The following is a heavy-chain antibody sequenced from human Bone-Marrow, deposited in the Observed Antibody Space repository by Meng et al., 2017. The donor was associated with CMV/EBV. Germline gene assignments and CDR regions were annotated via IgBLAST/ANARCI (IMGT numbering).Heavy chain of an antibody. J-gene: IGHJ6*02. CDR1: GDSVTSNSAA. CDR3: ARDCGGDCSGMEV. D-gene: IGHD2-21*01. V-gene: IGHV6-1*01. Sequence: SETLSLTCAISGDSVTSNSAAWNWIRQSPSRGLEWLGRTYYRSKWYNDYAVSVKSRITINPDTSKNQLPLQLNSVTPEDTAVYYSARDCGGDCSGMEVWGQGTTVTVSS. CDR2: TYYRSKWYN.